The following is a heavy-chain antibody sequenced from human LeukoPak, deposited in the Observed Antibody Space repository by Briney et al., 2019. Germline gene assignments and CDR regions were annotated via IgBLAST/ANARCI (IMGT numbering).Heavy chain of an antibody. D-gene: IGHD3-10*01. V-gene: IGHV3-30*04. CDR2: ISYDGSHK. CDR1: GFTFSSYA. CDR3: ARRGTSYGSGSYRAFDI. J-gene: IGHJ3*02. Sequence: GGSLRLSCAASGFTFSSYAMHWVRQTPGEGLEWVAVISYDGSHKYYADSVKGRFTISRDNSKNTVYLQMDSLRAEDTTVYYCARRGTSYGSGSYRAFDIWGQGTMVTVSS.